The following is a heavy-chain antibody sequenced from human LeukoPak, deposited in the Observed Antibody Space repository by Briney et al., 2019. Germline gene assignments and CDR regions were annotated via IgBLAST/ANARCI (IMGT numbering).Heavy chain of an antibody. CDR2: IIPILGIA. Sequence: SVKVSCKASGGTFSSYAISWVRQAPGQGLEWMGRIIPILGIANYAQKFQGRVTITADKSTSTAYMELSSLRSEDTAVYYCARGLGQLERRDAFDIWGQGTMVTVSS. V-gene: IGHV1-69*04. J-gene: IGHJ3*02. D-gene: IGHD1-1*01. CDR1: GGTFSSYA. CDR3: ARGLGQLERRDAFDI.